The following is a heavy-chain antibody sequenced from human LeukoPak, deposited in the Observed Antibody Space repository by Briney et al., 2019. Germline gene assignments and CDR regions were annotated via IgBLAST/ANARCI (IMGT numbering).Heavy chain of an antibody. Sequence: GGSLRLSCAASGFTFSDYYMSWIRQAPGKGLEWVSYISSSSSTICYADSVKGRFTISRDNAKNSLYLQMNSLRAEDTAVYYCARSASRIQLWPNLGGYYYYMDVWGKGTTVTVSS. CDR3: ARSASRIQLWPNLGGYYYYMDV. J-gene: IGHJ6*03. D-gene: IGHD5-18*01. V-gene: IGHV3-11*04. CDR1: GFTFSDYY. CDR2: ISSSSSTI.